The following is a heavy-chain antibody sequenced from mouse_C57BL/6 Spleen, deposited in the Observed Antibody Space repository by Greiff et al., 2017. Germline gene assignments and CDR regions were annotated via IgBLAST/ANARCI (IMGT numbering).Heavy chain of an antibody. D-gene: IGHD2-4*01. Sequence: VQLQQSGPGLVKPSQSLSLTCSVTGYSITSGYYWNWIRQFPGNKLEWMGYISYDGSNNYNPSLKNRISITRDTSKNQFFLKLNSVTTEDTATYYCAREDYDYDEYYAMDYWGQGTSVTVSS. CDR1: GYSITSGYY. CDR3: AREDYDYDEYYAMDY. J-gene: IGHJ4*01. V-gene: IGHV3-6*01. CDR2: ISYDGSN.